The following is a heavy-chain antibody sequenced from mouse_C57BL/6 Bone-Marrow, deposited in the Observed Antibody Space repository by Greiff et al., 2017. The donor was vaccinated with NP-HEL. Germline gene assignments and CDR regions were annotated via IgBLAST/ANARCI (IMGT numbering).Heavy chain of an antibody. CDR2: IDPSDSYT. CDR1: GYTFTSYW. CDR3: ARQLRLRRDYFDY. V-gene: IGHV1-69*01. D-gene: IGHD3-2*02. J-gene: IGHJ2*01. Sequence: QLQQPGAELVMPGASVKLSCKASGYTFTSYWMHWVKQRPGQGLEWIGEIDPSDSYTNYNQKFKGKSTLTVDKSSSTAYMQLSSLTSEDSAVYYCARQLRLRRDYFDYWGQGTTLTVSS.